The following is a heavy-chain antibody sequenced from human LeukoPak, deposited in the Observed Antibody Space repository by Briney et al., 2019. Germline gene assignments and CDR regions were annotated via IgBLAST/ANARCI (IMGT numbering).Heavy chain of an antibody. CDR1: GFTLSGYY. D-gene: IGHD2-21*01. V-gene: IGHV3-11*04. CDR3: ARDYSNKGHDC. J-gene: IGHJ4*02. CDR2: VSNGGGDTI. Sequence: GGSLRLSCTASGFTLSGYYMTWIRQAPGKGLEWVSYVSNGGGDTIHYAVSVRGRFTVYRSYAKYSMYLLIDTLTAAATYEYFCARDYSNKGHDCWGQGTLVTVSS.